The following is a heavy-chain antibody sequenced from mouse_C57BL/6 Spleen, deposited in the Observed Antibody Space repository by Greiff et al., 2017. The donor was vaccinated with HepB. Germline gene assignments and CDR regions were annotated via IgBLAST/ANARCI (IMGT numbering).Heavy chain of an antibody. Sequence: QVQLQQSDAELVKPGASVKISCKVSGYTFTDHTIHWMKQRPEQGLEWIGYIYPRDGSTKYNEKFKGKATLTADKSSSTAYMQLNSLTSEDSAVYFCARRDHYYGSGYAMDYWGQGTSVTVSS. D-gene: IGHD1-1*01. CDR2: IYPRDGST. CDR3: ARRDHYYGSGYAMDY. CDR1: GYTFTDHT. V-gene: IGHV1-78*01. J-gene: IGHJ4*01.